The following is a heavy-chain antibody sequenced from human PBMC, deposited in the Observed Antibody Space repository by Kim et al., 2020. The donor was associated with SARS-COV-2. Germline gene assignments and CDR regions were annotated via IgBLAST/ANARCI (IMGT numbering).Heavy chain of an antibody. Sequence: GGSLRLSCAASGFTFSSYAMSWVRQAPGKGLEWVSAISGSGGSTYYADSVKGRFTISRDNSKNTLYLQMNSLRAEDTAVYYCAKDSPVTTFSYYYGMDVWGQGTTVTVSS. CDR2: ISGSGGST. J-gene: IGHJ6*02. D-gene: IGHD4-17*01. V-gene: IGHV3-23*01. CDR3: AKDSPVTTFSYYYGMDV. CDR1: GFTFSSYA.